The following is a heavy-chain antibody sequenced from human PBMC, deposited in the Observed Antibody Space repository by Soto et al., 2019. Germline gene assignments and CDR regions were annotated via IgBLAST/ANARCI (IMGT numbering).Heavy chain of an antibody. CDR3: ARRYLVGATVFLFDL. Sequence: PGESLKISCEGAGYTLISYWNAWVRELPGKGLERMGIVYPPDSDTRYSPSFQGQVTMSADKSISTAYLQWSSLKASDTAIYYSARRYLVGATVFLFDLWGQGPL. J-gene: IGHJ4*02. CDR1: GYTLISYW. D-gene: IGHD1-26*01. CDR2: VYPPDSDT. V-gene: IGHV5-51*01.